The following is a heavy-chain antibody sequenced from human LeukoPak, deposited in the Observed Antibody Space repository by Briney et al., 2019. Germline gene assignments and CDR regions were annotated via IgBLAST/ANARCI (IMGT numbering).Heavy chain of an antibody. CDR1: GFIFSSYD. Sequence: GGSLRLSYAASGFIFSSYDMNWVRQAPGKGLEWVSSISSSSIYIYYSDSMKGRFTISRDNAKNSLFLQMNSLRAEDTAVYYCARGYSNYGYAFDIWGQGTMVTVSS. CDR3: ARGYSNYGYAFDI. CDR2: ISSSSIYI. J-gene: IGHJ3*02. V-gene: IGHV3-21*01. D-gene: IGHD4-11*01.